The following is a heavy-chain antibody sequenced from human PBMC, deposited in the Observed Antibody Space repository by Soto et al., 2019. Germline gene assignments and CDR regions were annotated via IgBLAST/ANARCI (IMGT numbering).Heavy chain of an antibody. CDR1: GFTFSSYG. J-gene: IGHJ3*02. V-gene: IGHV3-33*01. D-gene: IGHD2-15*01. CDR2: IWYDGSNK. CDR3: ARGRINDAFDI. Sequence: GGSLRLSCAASGFTFSSYGMHWVRQAPGKGLEWVAVIWYDGSNKYYADSVKGRFTISRDNSKNTLYLQMNSLRAEDTALYYCARGRINDAFDIWGQGTMVTVSS.